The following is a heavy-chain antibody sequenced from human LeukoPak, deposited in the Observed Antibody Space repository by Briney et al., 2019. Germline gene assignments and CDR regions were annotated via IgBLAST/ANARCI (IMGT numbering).Heavy chain of an antibody. V-gene: IGHV3-7*01. CDR1: GFTFSYYW. D-gene: IGHD2-21*01. CDR2: IKQDGSEK. J-gene: IGHJ4*02. CDR3: VRASTLIAGGY. Sequence: GGSLRLSCAASGFTFSYYWMTWVRQAPGKGLEWVANIKQDGSEKNYVNSVKGRFTISRDNAKNSLYLQMKSLRAEDTAVYYCVRASTLIAGGYWGKGTLVTVSS.